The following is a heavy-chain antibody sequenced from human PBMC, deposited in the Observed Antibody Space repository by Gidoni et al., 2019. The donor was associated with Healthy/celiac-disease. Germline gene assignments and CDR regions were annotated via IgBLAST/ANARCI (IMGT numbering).Heavy chain of an antibody. Sequence: QVQLVQSGAEVKKPGSSVKVSCKASGGPFSSYTIRWVRQAPGQGREWMGRIIPILGIANYAQKFQGRVTINADKSTSTAYMGLSSLRSEDTAVYDCARDTAIAAAGRYWGQGTMVTVSS. CDR3: ARDTAIAAAGRY. CDR2: IIPILGIA. J-gene: IGHJ4*02. CDR1: GGPFSSYT. V-gene: IGHV1-69*08. D-gene: IGHD6-13*01.